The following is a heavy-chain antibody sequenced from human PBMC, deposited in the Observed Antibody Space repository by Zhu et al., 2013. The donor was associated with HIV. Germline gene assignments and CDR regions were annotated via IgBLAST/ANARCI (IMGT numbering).Heavy chain of an antibody. CDR3: ARGEANWGPKVGLDI. D-gene: IGHD7-27*01. CDR2: INPNSGGT. V-gene: IGHV1-2*02. J-gene: IGHJ3*02. Sequence: QVQLAQSGAEVKKPGASVKVSCKASGYMFAGYYIHWVRQAPGQGLEWMGWINPNSGGTNYAQKFQGRVTTTRDTSISTAYMELIRLRSDDTAVYYCARGEANWGPKVGLDIWGQGTMVTVSS. CDR1: GYMFAGYY.